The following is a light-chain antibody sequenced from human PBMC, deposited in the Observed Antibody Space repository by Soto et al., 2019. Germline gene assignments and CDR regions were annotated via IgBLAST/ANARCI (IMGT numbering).Light chain of an antibody. CDR3: QQYNGYPHP. J-gene: IGKJ2*01. CDR2: KAS. CDR1: QSISTW. V-gene: IGKV1-5*03. Sequence: DIQMTQSPSTLSASVGDRVTITCRASQSISTWLAWYQQKPGKAPKLLIYKASSLRNGVPSRFSGSGSGTEFTLTIYSLQPDDFASYYCQQYNGYPHPFGQGTKVDIK.